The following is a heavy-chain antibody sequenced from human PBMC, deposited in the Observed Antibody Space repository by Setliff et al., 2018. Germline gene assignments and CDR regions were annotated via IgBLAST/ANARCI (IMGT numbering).Heavy chain of an antibody. V-gene: IGHV1-18*01. CDR2: ISPYNGDT. Sequence: ASVKVSCKASGYIFNTFGINWMRRAPGQGLEWIGWISPYNGDTKYAQNLQGRVTLTTDTSTSTAYVEVRSLRSDDTAVYYCARGTDYHGSGSYWAKDVWGKGTTVTVSS. CDR3: ARGTDYHGSGSYWAKDV. CDR1: GYIFNTFG. D-gene: IGHD3-10*01. J-gene: IGHJ6*04.